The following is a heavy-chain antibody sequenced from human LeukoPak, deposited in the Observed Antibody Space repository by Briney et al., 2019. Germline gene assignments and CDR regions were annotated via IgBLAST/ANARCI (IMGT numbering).Heavy chain of an antibody. J-gene: IGHJ6*03. D-gene: IGHD7-27*01. CDR2: IYYSGST. V-gene: IGHV4-39*07. Sequence: PSETLSLTCTVSGGSISSSGSYWGWIRQPPGRGLEWIVTIYYSGSTYYNPSLKSRVTISVDTSKNQFSLKLSSVTAADTAVYYCARVTGQFYFYYYMDVWGKGTTVTVSS. CDR3: ARVTGQFYFYYYMDV. CDR1: GGSISSSGSY.